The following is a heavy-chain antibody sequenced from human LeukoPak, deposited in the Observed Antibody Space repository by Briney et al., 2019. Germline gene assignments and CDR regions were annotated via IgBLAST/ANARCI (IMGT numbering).Heavy chain of an antibody. D-gene: IGHD2-21*01. CDR1: GFTFGSYW. CDR2: IKQDGSEK. V-gene: IGHV3-7*03. J-gene: IGHJ4*02. Sequence: GGSLRLSCAASGFTFGSYWMSWVRQAPGKGLEWVANIKQDGSEKYYVDSVKGRFTISRDNSKNTLYLQMNSLRAEDTAIYYCAKDGDFNAYSELVRYYFDYWGQGTLVTVSS. CDR3: AKDGDFNAYSELVRYYFDY.